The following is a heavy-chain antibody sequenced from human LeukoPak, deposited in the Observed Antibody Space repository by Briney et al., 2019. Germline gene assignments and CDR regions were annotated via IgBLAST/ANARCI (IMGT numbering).Heavy chain of an antibody. CDR2: AHITENT. J-gene: IGHJ4*02. Sequence: PSETLSLTCTVSGGSINSGSYYWTWIRQPAGEGLEWIGRAHITENTNYNPSLKSRVTISVDTSNNLFFLKLISVTAADTAVYYCARARKMGAKRGYFDYWGQGTLVTVSS. CDR3: ARARKMGAKRGYFDY. D-gene: IGHD1-26*01. CDR1: GGSINSGSYY. V-gene: IGHV4-61*02.